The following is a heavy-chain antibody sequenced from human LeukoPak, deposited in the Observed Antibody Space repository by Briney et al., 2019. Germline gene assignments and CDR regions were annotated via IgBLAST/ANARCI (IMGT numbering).Heavy chain of an antibody. J-gene: IGHJ4*02. D-gene: IGHD5-24*01. CDR2: INPSGGST. V-gene: IGHV1-46*01. CDR3: ARELVLRAGYNYDY. CDR1: GYTFTSYY. Sequence: ASVKVSCKASGYTFTSYYMHWVRQARGQGLDWMGIINPSGGSTSYAQKFQGRVTMTRHTSTSTVYMELSRLTSEGTPVYYCARELVLRAGYNYDYWGQGTLVTVSS.